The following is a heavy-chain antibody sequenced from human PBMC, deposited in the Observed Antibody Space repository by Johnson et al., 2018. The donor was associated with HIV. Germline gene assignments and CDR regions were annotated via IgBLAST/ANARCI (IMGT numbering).Heavy chain of an antibody. J-gene: IGHJ3*01. Sequence: QVQLVESGGGVVQPGRSLRLSCAASGFTFSSYGMHWVRQAPGKGLAWVAVISYDGSNQYYADSVKGRFTISRDNSKNNLPLQMNSLTTEDTAMYYCARGSLTDDSFDEWGQGTMVTVSS. V-gene: IGHV3-30*19. D-gene: IGHD2-8*01. CDR2: ISYDGSNQ. CDR3: ARGSLTDDSFDE. CDR1: GFTFSSYG.